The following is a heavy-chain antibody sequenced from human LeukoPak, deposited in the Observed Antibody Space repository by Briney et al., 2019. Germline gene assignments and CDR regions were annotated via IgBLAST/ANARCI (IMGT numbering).Heavy chain of an antibody. J-gene: IGHJ4*02. CDR2: IKQGGSEI. V-gene: IGHV3-7*01. D-gene: IGHD4-11*01. Sequence: GGSLRLSCAASGFTFSRFWMSWVRQAPGKGLEYVALIKQGGSEIFHMDSVKGRFTISRDDATNSLYLQMNSLRVEDTALYYCARDRESESDSEGDYWGQGTLVTVSS. CDR1: GFTFSRFW. CDR3: ARDRESESDSEGDY.